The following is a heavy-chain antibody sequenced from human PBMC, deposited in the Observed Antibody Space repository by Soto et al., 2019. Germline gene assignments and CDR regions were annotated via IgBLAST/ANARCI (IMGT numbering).Heavy chain of an antibody. D-gene: IGHD4-17*01. CDR1: GGSFSGYY. Sequence: SETLSLTCAVYGGSFSGYYWSWIRQPPGKGLEWIGEINHSGSTNYTPSLKSRVTISVDTSKTQFSLKLSSVTAADTAVYYCARGRRSDYLSYTFDIWGQGTMVTVSS. CDR2: INHSGST. V-gene: IGHV4-34*01. CDR3: ARGRRSDYLSYTFDI. J-gene: IGHJ3*02.